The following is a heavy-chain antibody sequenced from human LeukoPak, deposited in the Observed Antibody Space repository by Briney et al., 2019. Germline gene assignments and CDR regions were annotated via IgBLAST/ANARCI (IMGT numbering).Heavy chain of an antibody. CDR3: ARAWYFDL. Sequence: SETLSLTCAVHGGSFSGYCWSRIRQPPGKGLEWIGESNHSGSTNYTPSLKSRVTISVDTSKNQFSLKLSSVTAADTAVYYCARAWYFDLWGRGTLVTVSS. J-gene: IGHJ2*01. CDR2: SNHSGST. CDR1: GGSFSGYC. V-gene: IGHV4-34*01.